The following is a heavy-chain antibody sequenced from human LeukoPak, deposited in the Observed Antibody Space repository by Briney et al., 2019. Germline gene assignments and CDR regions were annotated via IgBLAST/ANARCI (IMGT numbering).Heavy chain of an antibody. CDR3: ATGRRSRMTYYYDSSGYDDAFDI. Sequence: GASVKVSCKVSGYTLTELSMHWVRQAPGKGLEWMGGFDPEDGETIYAQMFQGRVTMTEDTSTDTAYMELSSLRSEDAAVYYCATGRRSRMTYYYDSSGYDDAFDIWGQGTMVTVSS. CDR1: GYTLTELS. CDR2: FDPEDGET. D-gene: IGHD3-22*01. J-gene: IGHJ3*02. V-gene: IGHV1-24*01.